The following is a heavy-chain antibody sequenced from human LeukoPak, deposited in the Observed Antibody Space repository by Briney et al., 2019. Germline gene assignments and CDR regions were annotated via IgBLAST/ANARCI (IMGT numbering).Heavy chain of an antibody. CDR3: ARGGRTSWPNYYYYYMDV. J-gene: IGHJ6*03. CDR1: GFTFDDYG. D-gene: IGHD2-2*01. CDR2: INWNGGST. Sequence: PGGSLRLSCAASGFTFDDYGMSWVRQAPGKGLEWVSGINWNGGSTGYADSVKGRFTISRDNAKNSLYLQMNSLRAEDTALYYCARGGRTSWPNYYYYYMDVWGKGTTVTVSS. V-gene: IGHV3-20*04.